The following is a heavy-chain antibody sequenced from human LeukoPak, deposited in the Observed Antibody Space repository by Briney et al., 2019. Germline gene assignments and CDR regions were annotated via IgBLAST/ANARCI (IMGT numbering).Heavy chain of an antibody. D-gene: IGHD1-26*01. CDR2: IYHSGST. CDR3: ARHLIVGATKGYNWFDP. Sequence: SETLSLTCTVSGYSISSGYYWGWIRQPPGKGLEWIGCIYHSGSTYYNPSLKSRVTISVDTSKNQFSLKLSSVTAADTAVYYCARHLIVGATKGYNWFDPWGQGTLVTVSS. J-gene: IGHJ5*02. V-gene: IGHV4-38-2*02. CDR1: GYSISSGYY.